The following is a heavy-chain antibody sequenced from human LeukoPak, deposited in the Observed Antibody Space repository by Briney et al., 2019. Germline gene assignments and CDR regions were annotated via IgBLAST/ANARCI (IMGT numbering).Heavy chain of an antibody. V-gene: IGHV3-23*01. CDR2: ISGRGGSL. D-gene: IGHD2-2*01. CDR1: EFTFSTNA. Sequence: GGSLRLSCAASEFTFSTNAMNWVRQAPGKGLEWVSTISGRGGSLYYADSVKGRFTISRDNSKNTLYLQMNSLRAEDTAVYYCTKDIVVVPAANNWFDPWGQGTLVTVSS. CDR3: TKDIVVVPAANNWFDP. J-gene: IGHJ5*02.